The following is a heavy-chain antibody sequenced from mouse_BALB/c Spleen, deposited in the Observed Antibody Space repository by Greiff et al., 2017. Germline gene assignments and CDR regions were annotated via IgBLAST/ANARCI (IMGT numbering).Heavy chain of an antibody. V-gene: IGHV5-6-5*01. D-gene: IGHD1-1*01. CDR3: ARGATVVAYYYAMDY. J-gene: IGHJ4*01. Sequence: EVQRVESGGGLVKPGGSLKLSCAASGFTFSSYAMSWVRQTPEKRLEWVASISSGGSTYYPDSVKGRFTISRDNARNILYLQMSSLRSEDTAMYYCARGATVVAYYYAMDYWGQGTSVTVSS. CDR1: GFTFSSYA. CDR2: ISSGGST.